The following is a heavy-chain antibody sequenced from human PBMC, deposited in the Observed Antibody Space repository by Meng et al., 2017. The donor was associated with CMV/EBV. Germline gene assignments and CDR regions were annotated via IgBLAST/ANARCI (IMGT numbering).Heavy chain of an antibody. Sequence: ASVPVSCKTSGYPFRTYSMIWLRQAPGQGLEWMAWIRTHNGDTRYAQKVQGRVTVTTDTSTNTAYMELRSLTSDDTAVCYCARGKGNCYFDNWGQGMLVTVSS. J-gene: IGHJ4*02. V-gene: IGHV1-18*01. CDR1: GYPFRTYS. CDR2: IRTHNGDT. CDR3: ARGKGNCYFDN.